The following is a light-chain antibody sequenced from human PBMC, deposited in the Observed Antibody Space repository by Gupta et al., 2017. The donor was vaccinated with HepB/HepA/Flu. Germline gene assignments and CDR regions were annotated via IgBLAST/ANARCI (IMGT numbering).Light chain of an antibody. CDR2: EVS. Sequence: QSALTQPAPVSGSPGQSITISCTGTSSDVGSYNLVSWYQQHPGKAPKLMIYEVSKRPSGVSNRFSGSKSGNTASLTISGLQAEDEADYYCCSYAGSFGVFGGGTKLTVL. CDR3: CSYAGSFGV. J-gene: IGLJ2*01. V-gene: IGLV2-23*02. CDR1: SSDVGSYNL.